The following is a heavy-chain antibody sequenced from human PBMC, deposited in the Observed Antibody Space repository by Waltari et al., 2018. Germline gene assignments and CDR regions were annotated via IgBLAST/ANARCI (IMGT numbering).Heavy chain of an antibody. Sequence: QVQPQQWGAGLLKPSETLSLTCAVSGGSFRGIRQPPGRGVGWIGEINLSGSSSLNPSLKGRVTMSVDTAKNQLSLRLTSVTAADTAVYYCARGLETGTSSWHYFDSWGQGTLVTVSS. D-gene: IGHD6-13*01. CDR3: ARGLETGTSSWHYFDS. CDR2: INLSGSS. CDR1: GGSFRG. V-gene: IGHV4-34*01. J-gene: IGHJ4*02.